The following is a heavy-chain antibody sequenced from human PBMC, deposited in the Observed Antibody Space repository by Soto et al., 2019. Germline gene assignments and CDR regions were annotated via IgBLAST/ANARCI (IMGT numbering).Heavy chain of an antibody. J-gene: IGHJ6*02. V-gene: IGHV4-34*01. D-gene: IGHD2-15*01. Sequence: SETLSLTCAVYGGSFSGYYWSWIRQPPGKGLEWIGEINHSGSTNYNPSLKSRVTISVDTSKNQFALKLSSVTAADTAVYYCARTVLGYCSGGSCSGYYYYGMDVWGQGTTVTVSS. CDR1: GGSFSGYY. CDR2: INHSGST. CDR3: ARTVLGYCSGGSCSGYYYYGMDV.